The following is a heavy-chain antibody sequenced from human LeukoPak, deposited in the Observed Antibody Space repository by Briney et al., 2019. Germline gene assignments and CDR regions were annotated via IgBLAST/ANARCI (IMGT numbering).Heavy chain of an antibody. J-gene: IGHJ4*02. CDR1: GFSFSNYN. V-gene: IGHV3-48*02. Sequence: GGSLRLSCAVSGFSFSNYNMNWVRQAPGKGLEWVSYISSTSNTIYYADSVKGRFTISRDNAKNSLYLQMNSLRDEDTAVYYSARGDGNDYWGQGTLVTVSS. CDR2: ISSTSNTI. CDR3: ARGDGNDY. D-gene: IGHD1-26*01.